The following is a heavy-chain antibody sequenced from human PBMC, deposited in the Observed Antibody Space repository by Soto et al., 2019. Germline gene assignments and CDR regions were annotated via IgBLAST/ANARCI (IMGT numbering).Heavy chain of an antibody. V-gene: IGHV3-21*01. CDR3: ARDTNDFWSGPSDPPDY. D-gene: IGHD3-3*01. CDR1: GFTFSGYS. CDR2: ISSSSSYI. J-gene: IGHJ4*02. Sequence: GGSLRLSCAASGFTFSGYSMNWVRQAPGKGLEWVSSISSSSSYIYYADSVKGRFTISRDNAKNSLYLQMNSLRAEDTAVYYCARDTNDFWSGPSDPPDYWGQGTLVTVSS.